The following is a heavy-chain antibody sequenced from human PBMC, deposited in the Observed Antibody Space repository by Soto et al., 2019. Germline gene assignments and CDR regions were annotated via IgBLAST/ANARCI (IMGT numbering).Heavy chain of an antibody. D-gene: IGHD2-2*01. J-gene: IGHJ4*02. CDR3: ARDADCSSTSCYPDY. CDR1: GGTFSSYA. Sequence: QVQLVQSGAEVKKPGSSVKVSCKASGGTFSSYAISWVRQAPGQWLEWMGRIIPILGIANYAQKFQGRVTITADKSTSTAYMELSSLRSEDTAVYYCARDADCSSTSCYPDYWGQGTLVTVSS. V-gene: IGHV1-69*04. CDR2: IIPILGIA.